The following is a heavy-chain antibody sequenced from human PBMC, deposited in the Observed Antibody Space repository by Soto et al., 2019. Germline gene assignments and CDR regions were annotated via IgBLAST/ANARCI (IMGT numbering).Heavy chain of an antibody. J-gene: IGHJ4*02. CDR2: IYYSGST. V-gene: IGHV4-31*03. D-gene: IGHD2-15*01. CDR1: GGSISSGGYY. Sequence: QVQLQESGPGLVKPSQTLSLTCTVSGGSISSGGYYWSWIRQHPGKGLEWIGYIYYSGSTYYNPSLKSRVSISVDTSKNQFSLKLSSVTAADTAVYYCARGVQGYPPKHCSFDYWCQGTLVTVSS. CDR3: ARGVQGYPPKHCSFDY.